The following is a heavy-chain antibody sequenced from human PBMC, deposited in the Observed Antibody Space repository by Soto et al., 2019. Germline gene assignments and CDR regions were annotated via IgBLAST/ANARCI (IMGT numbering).Heavy chain of an antibody. CDR2: IYPSDSDT. Sequence: PGESLKISCKGSGYNFASHWIGWVRQMPGKGLEWMGIIYPSDSDTRYSPSFQGQVTISADKSISTAYLQWSSLKASDSALYYCARRQDYTSTFGFDYWGLGTLVTVSS. CDR3: ARRQDYTSTFGFDY. V-gene: IGHV5-51*01. CDR1: GYNFASHW. J-gene: IGHJ4*02. D-gene: IGHD3-3*01.